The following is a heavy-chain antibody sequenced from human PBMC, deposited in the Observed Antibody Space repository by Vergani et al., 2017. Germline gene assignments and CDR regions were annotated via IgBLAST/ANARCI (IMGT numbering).Heavy chain of an antibody. D-gene: IGHD3-10*01. Sequence: QVQLVESGGGLVKPGGSLRLSCAASGFSFSDHYMTWIRQAPGKGLEWVSYISNSGNTIEYADSVKGRFTISRDNSKNTMDLQMNSLRTQDTAVYYCSKAGSVTSGSLQYNFYMDVWGKGTTVTVS. CDR2: ISNSGNTI. CDR3: SKAGSVTSGSLQYNFYMDV. V-gene: IGHV3-11*04. CDR1: GFSFSDHY. J-gene: IGHJ6*03.